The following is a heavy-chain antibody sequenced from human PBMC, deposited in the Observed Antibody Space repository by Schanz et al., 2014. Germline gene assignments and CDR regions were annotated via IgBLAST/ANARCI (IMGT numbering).Heavy chain of an antibody. D-gene: IGHD1-26*01. V-gene: IGHV3-23*01. CDR1: EFTFSTDA. CDR3: ARVPEPGWFDP. Sequence: DVHLLESGGGLVQPGGSLRLSCAASEFTFSTDAMSWVRQAPGKGLEWLSVISASGGDTYYADSVRGRFTISRDNAENTLFLQMNSLRAEDTAVYYCARVPEPGWFDPWGQGTLVTGSS. J-gene: IGHJ5*02. CDR2: ISASGGDT.